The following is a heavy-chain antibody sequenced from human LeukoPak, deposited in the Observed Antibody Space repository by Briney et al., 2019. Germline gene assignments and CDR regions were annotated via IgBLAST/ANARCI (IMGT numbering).Heavy chain of an antibody. CDR3: ASLPLFYDSSGYYPGGFDY. CDR1: GGSISSSSYY. D-gene: IGHD3-22*01. V-gene: IGHV4-39*01. J-gene: IGHJ4*02. CDR2: IYYSGST. Sequence: SETLSLTCTVSGGSISSSSYYWGWIRQPPGKGLEWIGSIYYSGSTYYNPSLKSRVTISVDMSKNQFSLKLSSVTAADTAVYYCASLPLFYDSSGYYPGGFDYWGQGTLVTVSS.